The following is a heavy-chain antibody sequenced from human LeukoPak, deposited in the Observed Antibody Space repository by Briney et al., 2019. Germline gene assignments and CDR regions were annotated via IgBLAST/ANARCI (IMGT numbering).Heavy chain of an antibody. CDR3: AKDSAYNYGDYGRFVY. Sequence: GGSLRLSCAASGFTFSSYEMHWVRQAPGKGLEWVAVISYDGSNKYYADSVKGRFTISRDNSMNTLYLQLNSLRAEDTAVYYCAKDSAYNYGDYGRFVYWGQGTLVTVSS. D-gene: IGHD4-17*01. J-gene: IGHJ4*02. CDR2: ISYDGSNK. CDR1: GFTFSSYE. V-gene: IGHV3-30*18.